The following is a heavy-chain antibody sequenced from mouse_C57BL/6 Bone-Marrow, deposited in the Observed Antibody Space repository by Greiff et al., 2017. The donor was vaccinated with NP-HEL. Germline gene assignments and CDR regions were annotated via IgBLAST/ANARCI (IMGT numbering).Heavy chain of an antibody. Sequence: EVKLMESGGGLVQPGGSLSLSCAASGFTFTDYYMSWVRQPPGKALEWLGFIRNKANGYTTEYSASVKGRFTISRDNSQSILYLQMNALRAEDSATYYCARSYGSRDFDYWGQGTTLTVSS. CDR3: ARSYGSRDFDY. J-gene: IGHJ2*01. D-gene: IGHD1-1*01. CDR2: IRNKANGYTT. CDR1: GFTFTDYY. V-gene: IGHV7-3*01.